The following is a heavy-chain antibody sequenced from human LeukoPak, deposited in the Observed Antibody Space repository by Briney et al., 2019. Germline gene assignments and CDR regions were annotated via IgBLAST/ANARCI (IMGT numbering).Heavy chain of an antibody. CDR1: GGTFSRYA. J-gene: IGHJ4*02. V-gene: IGHV1-69*13. D-gene: IGHD3-22*01. CDR2: ITPMFGTA. Sequence: GASVKVSCKASGGTFSRYAISWVRQAPGQGLEWMGGITPMFGTANYAQKFQGRVTITADESTGTAYMELRSLKSEDTAVYYCARDAAIHDSHAYYYLWWGQGTLVTVSS. CDR3: ARDAAIHDSHAYYYLW.